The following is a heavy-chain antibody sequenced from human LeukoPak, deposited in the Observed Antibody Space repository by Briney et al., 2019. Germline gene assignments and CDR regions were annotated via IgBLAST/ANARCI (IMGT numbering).Heavy chain of an antibody. Sequence: GGSLRLPCEVSGISLSNYAMTWVRQAPGKGLEWVSYISERGGSTTYADSVKGRFTISRDTSLNTLYLQMNSLRAEDTAVYYCSVGRGYYFDYWGQGTLVTVSS. CDR3: SVGRGYYFDY. CDR1: GISLSNYA. V-gene: IGHV3-23*01. J-gene: IGHJ4*02. D-gene: IGHD1-26*01. CDR2: ISERGGST.